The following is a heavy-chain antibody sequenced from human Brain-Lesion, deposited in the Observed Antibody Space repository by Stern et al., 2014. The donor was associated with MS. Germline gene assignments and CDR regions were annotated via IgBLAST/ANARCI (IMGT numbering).Heavy chain of an antibody. CDR3: ARGRVVPGFQYYATDV. CDR2: IFNSGST. CDR1: GGSISSGGYY. D-gene: IGHD2-2*01. V-gene: IGHV4-61*02. J-gene: IGHJ6*02. Sequence: VQLVESGPGLVKPSQTLSLSCTVSGGSISSGGYYWSWIRQPAGKGLEWIGRIFNSGSTSYNPPLQRWVTTPIDTSKTQFSLRLNSMTAADTAVYYCARGRVVPGFQYYATDVWGQGTTVIVSS.